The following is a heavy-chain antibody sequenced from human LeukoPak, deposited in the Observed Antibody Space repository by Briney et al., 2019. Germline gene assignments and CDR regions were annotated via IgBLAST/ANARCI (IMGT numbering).Heavy chain of an antibody. CDR1: GFTFSSYS. J-gene: IGHJ4*02. D-gene: IGHD3-16*02. Sequence: QPGGSLRLSCAASGFTFSSYSMNWVRQAPGKGLEWVSYISSSSSTIYYADSVKGRFTISRDNAKNSLYLQMNSLRAEDTAVYYCARDSNYDYVWGSYRFDYWGQGTLVTVSS. CDR3: ARDSNYDYVWGSYRFDY. CDR2: ISSSSSTI. V-gene: IGHV3-48*01.